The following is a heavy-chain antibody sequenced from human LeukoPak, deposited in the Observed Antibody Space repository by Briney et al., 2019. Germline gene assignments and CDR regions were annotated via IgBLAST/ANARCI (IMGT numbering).Heavy chain of an antibody. V-gene: IGHV6-1*01. CDR1: GDSVSTSSAG. J-gene: IGHJ4*02. CDR3: AKGWLQSGFDY. Sequence: SQTLSLTCAISGDSVSTSSAGWNWTRQSPSRGLEWLGRTYYNSNWYIDYAVSVKGRITSSPDTSKNQLSLQLNSVTPEDTAVYYCAKGWLQSGFDYWGQGTLVTVSS. CDR2: TYYNSNWYI. D-gene: IGHD5-24*01.